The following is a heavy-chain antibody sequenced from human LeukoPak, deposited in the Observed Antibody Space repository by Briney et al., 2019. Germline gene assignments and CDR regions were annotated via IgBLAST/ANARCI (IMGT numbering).Heavy chain of an antibody. CDR1: GCTFSSYA. Sequence: GGSLRLSCAASGCTFSSYAMTWVREAPGKGLEWVSTISGSGGTTYYADSVKGRFTISRDNSKNTLYLQMNTLRAEDTAVYYCAKSGYNRFDYWGQGTLVTVSS. J-gene: IGHJ4*02. D-gene: IGHD5-24*01. V-gene: IGHV3-23*01. CDR2: ISGSGGTT. CDR3: AKSGYNRFDY.